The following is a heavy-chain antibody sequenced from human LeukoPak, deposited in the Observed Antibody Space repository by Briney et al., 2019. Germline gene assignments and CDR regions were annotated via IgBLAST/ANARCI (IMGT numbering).Heavy chain of an antibody. CDR1: GFTFSSYW. D-gene: IGHD5-18*01. CDR2: ISGSGGST. Sequence: GGSLRLSCEASGFTFSSYWMSWVRQAPGKGLEWVSAISGSGGSTYYADSVKGRFTISRDNSKNTLYLQMNSLRAEDTAVYYCARKRGYNYGSPFDYWGQGTLVSVSS. V-gene: IGHV3-23*01. CDR3: ARKRGYNYGSPFDY. J-gene: IGHJ4*02.